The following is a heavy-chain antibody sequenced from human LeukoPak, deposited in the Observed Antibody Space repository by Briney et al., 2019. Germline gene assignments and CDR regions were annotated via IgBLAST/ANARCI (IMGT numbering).Heavy chain of an antibody. CDR2: IIPIFGTA. J-gene: IGHJ4*02. Sequence: EASVKVSCKASGGTFSSYAISWVRQAPGQGLEWMGGIIPIFGTANYAQKFQGRVTITADESTSTAYMELSSPRSEDTAVYYCARVSYYDILTGYFWLDYWGQGTLVTVSS. CDR3: ARVSYYDILTGYFWLDY. D-gene: IGHD3-9*01. CDR1: GGTFSSYA. V-gene: IGHV1-69*13.